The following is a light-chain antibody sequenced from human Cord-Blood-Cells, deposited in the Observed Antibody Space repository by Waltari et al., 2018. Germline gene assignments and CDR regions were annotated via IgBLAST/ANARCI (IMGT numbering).Light chain of an antibody. CDR2: DAS. V-gene: IGKV3-11*01. CDR3: QQRSNWWT. Sequence: EIVLIQSPATLSLSPGERATLSCRASQSVSSYLVWYQQKPGQAPRLLIYDASNRATGIPARFSGSGSGTDFTLTISSLEPEDFAVYYCQQRSNWWTFGQGTKVEIK. J-gene: IGKJ1*01. CDR1: QSVSSY.